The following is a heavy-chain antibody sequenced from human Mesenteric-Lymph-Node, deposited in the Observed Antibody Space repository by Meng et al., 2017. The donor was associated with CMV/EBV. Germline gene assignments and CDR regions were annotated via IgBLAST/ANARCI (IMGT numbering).Heavy chain of an antibody. Sequence: SETLSLTCSASGGSVHSGSFYWSWIRQTPGKGLEWIGYIYYSGDAKYNPSLTSRVTMSLDTSKNQFSLNLTSVTAADTAVYYCARAGATGTYFFLGLVVWGQGTQVTVSS. CDR3: ARAGATGTYFFLGLVV. V-gene: IGHV4-61*01. CDR1: GGSVHSGSFY. J-gene: IGHJ4*02. D-gene: IGHD3-10*01. CDR2: IYYSGDA.